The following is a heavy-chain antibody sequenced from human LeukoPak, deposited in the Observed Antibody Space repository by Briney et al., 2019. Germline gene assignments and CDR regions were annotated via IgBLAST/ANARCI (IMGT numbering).Heavy chain of an antibody. V-gene: IGHV3-7*01. CDR1: GLTLSNYW. J-gene: IGHJ4*02. CDR3: ARDRQIAY. Sequence: HPGGSLRLSWAASGLTLSNYWLTWVGQAPGRGLGWVANIKQDGSEKHYVDSVKGRFTISRDNAKNSLYLQMNSLRAEDTAVYYCARDRQIAYWGQGTLVTVSS. CDR2: IKQDGSEK.